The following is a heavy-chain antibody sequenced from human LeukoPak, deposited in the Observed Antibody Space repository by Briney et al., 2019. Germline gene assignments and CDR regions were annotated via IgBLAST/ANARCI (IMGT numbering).Heavy chain of an antibody. Sequence: GGSLRLSCAASGFTFSIYAMTWVRQAPGKGLEWVSVIYSGGSRYYADSVKGRFTISRDNSENTVYLQMNSLRAEDTAVYYFARDYLRVGVYYYAMDVWGQGTTVTVSS. V-gene: IGHV3-23*03. CDR1: GFTFSIYA. CDR3: ARDYLRVGVYYYAMDV. D-gene: IGHD1-26*01. J-gene: IGHJ6*02. CDR2: IYSGGSR.